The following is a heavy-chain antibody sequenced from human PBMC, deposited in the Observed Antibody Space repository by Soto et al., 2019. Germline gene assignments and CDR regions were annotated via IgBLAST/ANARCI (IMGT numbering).Heavy chain of an antibody. D-gene: IGHD3-3*01. J-gene: IGHJ5*02. Sequence: QVQLVQSGAEVKKPGASVKVSCKASGYTFTSYGISWVRQAPGQGLEWMGWISAYNGNTNYAQKPQGRVTMTTDTTTSTAYREVRSLRSDDTAVYYCARWDFWSGYSSPNWFDPWGQGTLVTVSS. V-gene: IGHV1-18*01. CDR2: ISAYNGNT. CDR1: GYTFTSYG. CDR3: ARWDFWSGYSSPNWFDP.